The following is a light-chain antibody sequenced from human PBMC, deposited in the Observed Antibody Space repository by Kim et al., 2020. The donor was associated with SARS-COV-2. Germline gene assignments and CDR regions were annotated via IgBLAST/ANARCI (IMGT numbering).Light chain of an antibody. CDR3: QQYDSVPLT. V-gene: IGKV1-33*01. CDR1: QDINNY. J-gene: IGKJ4*01. Sequence: SASVGDRVSITCQASQDINNYLNWYQQKPGKAPKLLIYDASHLETGVPSRLSGSRSGTEFTFTISGLQPDDIATYYCQQYDSVPLTFGGGTKLEI. CDR2: DAS.